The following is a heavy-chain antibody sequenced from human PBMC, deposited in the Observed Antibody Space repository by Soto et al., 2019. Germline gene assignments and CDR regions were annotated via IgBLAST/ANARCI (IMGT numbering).Heavy chain of an antibody. Sequence: EVQLLESGGGLVQPGGSLRLSCAASGFTFNTFEMSWVRQAPGRGLEWVSFISTDSSRAYYADAVKGRFTISRDNSKHTLYLQMNSLTAENTAVYACVKGGWLDFWGQGTLGTVS. D-gene: IGHD3-16*01. V-gene: IGHV3-23*01. CDR1: GFTFNTFE. CDR2: ISTDSSRA. J-gene: IGHJ5*01. CDR3: VKGGWLDF.